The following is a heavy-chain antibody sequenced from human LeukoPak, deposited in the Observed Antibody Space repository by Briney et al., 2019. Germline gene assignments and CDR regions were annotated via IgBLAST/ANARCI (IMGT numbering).Heavy chain of an antibody. CDR3: ARYSGSYTRGYFDY. D-gene: IGHD1-26*01. CDR1: GYTFTSYG. Sequence: ASAKVSCKASGYTFTSYGISWVRQAPGQGLEWMGWISAYNGNTNYAQKLQGRVTMTTDTSTSTAYMELRSLRSDDTAVYYCARYSGSYTRGYFDYWGQGTLVTVSS. CDR2: ISAYNGNT. J-gene: IGHJ4*02. V-gene: IGHV1-18*01.